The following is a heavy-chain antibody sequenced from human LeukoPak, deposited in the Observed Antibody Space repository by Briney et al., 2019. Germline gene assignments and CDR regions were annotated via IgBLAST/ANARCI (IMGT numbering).Heavy chain of an antibody. D-gene: IGHD3-22*01. Sequence: SVKVSCKASGGTFSSYAISWVRQAPGQGLEWMGRIIPIFGTANYAQKFQGRVTITTDESTSTAYMELSSLRSEDTAVSYCARDYYDSSGPLPRAFDIWGQGTMVTVSS. CDR1: GGTFSSYA. J-gene: IGHJ3*02. CDR3: ARDYYDSSGPLPRAFDI. V-gene: IGHV1-69*05. CDR2: IIPIFGTA.